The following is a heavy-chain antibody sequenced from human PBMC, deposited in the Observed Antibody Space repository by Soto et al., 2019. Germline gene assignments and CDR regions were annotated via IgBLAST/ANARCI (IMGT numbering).Heavy chain of an antibody. CDR2: IYYSGST. D-gene: IGHD3-10*01. CDR3: AREGYYYGSGSYGNWFDP. V-gene: IGHV4-59*01. CDR1: GGSIKSYY. J-gene: IGHJ5*02. Sequence: SETLSLTCTVSGGSIKSYYWSWIRQPPGKGLEWIGSIYYSGSTNSNPSLKSRVTMSVDTSKNQFSLKLSAVIAADTAVYYCAREGYYYGSGSYGNWFDPWGQGTLVTVSS.